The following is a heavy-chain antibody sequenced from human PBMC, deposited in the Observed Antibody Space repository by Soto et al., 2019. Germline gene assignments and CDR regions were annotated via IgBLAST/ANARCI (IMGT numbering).Heavy chain of an antibody. Sequence: EVHLVESGGGLIQPGGPLTLSCAAAGFAVSNTYMSWVRQAPGRGLEGVSFIYSDGTTCYADSVKGRFTISRDTSKNTMSLQMNSVRAEDTAVYYCARDCSGGSCYPALGAWGQGTLVTVSS. D-gene: IGHD2-15*01. CDR1: GFAVSNTY. CDR3: ARDCSGGSCYPALGA. V-gene: IGHV3-53*01. J-gene: IGHJ5*02. CDR2: IYSDGTT.